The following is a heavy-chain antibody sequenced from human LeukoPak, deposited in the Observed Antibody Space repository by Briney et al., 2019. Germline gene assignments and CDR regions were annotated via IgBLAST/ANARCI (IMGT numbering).Heavy chain of an antibody. D-gene: IGHD2-21*01. Sequence: PGGSLRLSCAASGFSFSSYWMHWVRQAPGKGLVWVSRINNDGRSISYVESVKGRFAMSRGNAKNTVYLQMNSLRAEDTAVYYCARDVWGDRDSYFDNWGQGALVTVSS. J-gene: IGHJ4*02. CDR3: ARDVWGDRDSYFDN. V-gene: IGHV3-74*01. CDR2: INNDGRSI. CDR1: GFSFSSYW.